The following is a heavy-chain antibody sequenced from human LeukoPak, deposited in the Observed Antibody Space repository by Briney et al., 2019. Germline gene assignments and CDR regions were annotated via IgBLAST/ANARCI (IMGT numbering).Heavy chain of an antibody. CDR1: GFTFSSYG. V-gene: IGHV3-30*02. CDR3: AAVPYGDYATDFDY. J-gene: IGHJ4*02. D-gene: IGHD4-17*01. CDR2: IQYDGSNE. Sequence: GGSLRLSCAASGFTFSSYGMHWVRQAPGKGLEWVAYIQYDGSNEQYADSVKGRFSISRDSSKNILYLQTNSLRAEDTAVYYCAAVPYGDYATDFDYWGQGTLVTVSS.